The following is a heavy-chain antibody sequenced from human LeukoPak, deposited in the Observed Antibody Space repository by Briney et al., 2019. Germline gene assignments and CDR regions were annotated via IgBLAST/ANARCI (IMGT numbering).Heavy chain of an antibody. CDR1: GFTFSSYW. CDR3: ARDPSYSSSWSYYYYGMDV. D-gene: IGHD6-13*01. V-gene: IGHV3-7*03. CDR2: IKQDGNEK. Sequence: GGSLRLSCAASGFTFSSYWMSWVRQAPGKGLEWVANIKQDGNEKYYVDSVKGRFTISRDNAKNSLYLQMNSLRAEDTAVYYCARDPSYSSSWSYYYYGMDVWGKGTTVTVSS. J-gene: IGHJ6*04.